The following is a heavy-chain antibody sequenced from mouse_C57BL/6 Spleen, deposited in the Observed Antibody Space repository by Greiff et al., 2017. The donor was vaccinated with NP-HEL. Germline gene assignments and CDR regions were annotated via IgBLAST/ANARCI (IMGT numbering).Heavy chain of an antibody. CDR1: GYSITSGYY. CDR3: ARDPDGTHAMDY. V-gene: IGHV3-6*01. Sequence: EVKLMESGPGLVKPSQSLSLTCSVTGYSITSGYYWNWIRQFPGNKLEWMGYISYDGSNNYNPSLKNRISITRDTSKNQFFLKLNSVTTEDTATYYCARDPDGTHAMDYWGQGTSVTVSS. CDR2: ISYDGSN. D-gene: IGHD1-1*01. J-gene: IGHJ4*01.